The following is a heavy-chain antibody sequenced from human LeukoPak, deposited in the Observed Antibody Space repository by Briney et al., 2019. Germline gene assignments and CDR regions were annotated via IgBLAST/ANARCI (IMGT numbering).Heavy chain of an antibody. CDR2: INHSGST. V-gene: IGHV4-34*01. J-gene: IGHJ4*02. D-gene: IGHD3-9*01. CDR1: GGSFSGYY. CDR3: ARENRYFDWLANY. Sequence: PSETLSLTCAVYGGSFSGYYWSWIRQPPGKGLEWIGEINHSGSTNYNPSLKSRVTISVDTSKNQSSLKLSSVTAADTAVYYCARENRYFDWLANYWGQGTLVTVSS.